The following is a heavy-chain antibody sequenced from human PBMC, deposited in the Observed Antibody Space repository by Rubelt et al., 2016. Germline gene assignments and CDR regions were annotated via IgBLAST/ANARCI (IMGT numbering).Heavy chain of an antibody. CDR2: INPSGGGT. CDR1: GYTSMRYY. CDR3: ARDRAAMVPKPYYFDY. D-gene: IGHD5-18*01. J-gene: IGHJ4*02. Sequence: QVQLVQSGAEVKKPGASVKVSCTASGYTSMRYYMHWVRQAPGQGLEWLGIINPSGGGTSYAQKFQGRVTMTRDASTSTLYMERGSLGSDETAVYYCARDRAAMVPKPYYFDYWGQGTLVTVSS. V-gene: IGHV1-46*01.